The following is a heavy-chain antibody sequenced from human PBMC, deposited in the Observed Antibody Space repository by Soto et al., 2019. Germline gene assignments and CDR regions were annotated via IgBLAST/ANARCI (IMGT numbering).Heavy chain of an antibody. CDR2: INADNGNT. CDR3: ARDMGFGLSDY. V-gene: IGHV1-18*01. CDR1: GYTFTSYG. D-gene: IGHD3-10*01. Sequence: AASVKVSCKASGYTFTSYGISWVRQAPGQGLEWMGWINADNGNTNYAQKFQGRVTITTDTSTSTAYMELSSLRSEDTAVYYCARDMGFGLSDYWGQGTLVTVSS. J-gene: IGHJ4*02.